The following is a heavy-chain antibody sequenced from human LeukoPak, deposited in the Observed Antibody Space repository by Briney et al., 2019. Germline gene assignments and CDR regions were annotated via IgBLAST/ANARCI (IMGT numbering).Heavy chain of an antibody. D-gene: IGHD6-19*01. V-gene: IGHV4-39*01. J-gene: IGHJ4*02. Sequence: SETLSLTCTVSGGSISSSIYYWGWIRQSPGKGLEWIGSINYSGSTYDNPSLKSRVTISGDTSKMHFSLKLSSVTAAITAAYYCERHEIVTSGWQGGFDYWGQGTLVTVSP. CDR2: INYSGST. CDR1: GGSISSSIYY. CDR3: ERHEIVTSGWQGGFDY.